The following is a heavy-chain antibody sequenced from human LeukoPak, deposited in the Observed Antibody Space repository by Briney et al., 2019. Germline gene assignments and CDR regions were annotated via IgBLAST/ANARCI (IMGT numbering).Heavy chain of an antibody. CDR1: GYTLTELS. J-gene: IGHJ4*02. D-gene: IGHD3-22*01. Sequence: ASVKVSCKVSGYTLTELSMHWVRQAPGKGLEWMGGFDPEDGETIYAQKFQGRVTMTEDTSTDTAYMELSSLRAEDTAVYYCAREHYYDSSGFYRDFDCWGQGTLVTVSS. V-gene: IGHV1-24*01. CDR3: AREHYYDSSGFYRDFDC. CDR2: FDPEDGET.